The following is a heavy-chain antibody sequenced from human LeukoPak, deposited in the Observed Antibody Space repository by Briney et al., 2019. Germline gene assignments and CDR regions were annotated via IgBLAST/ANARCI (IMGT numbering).Heavy chain of an antibody. CDR1: GGSISSGGYY. V-gene: IGHV4-31*03. Sequence: SQTLSLTCTVSGGSISSGGYYWSWIRQHPGKGLEWIGYIYYSGSTYYNPSLKSRVTISVDTSKNQFSLKLSSVTAADTAVYYCASSTPGYSYAYGMDVWGQGTTVTVSS. CDR3: ASSTPGYSYAYGMDV. J-gene: IGHJ6*02. CDR2: IYYSGST. D-gene: IGHD5-18*01.